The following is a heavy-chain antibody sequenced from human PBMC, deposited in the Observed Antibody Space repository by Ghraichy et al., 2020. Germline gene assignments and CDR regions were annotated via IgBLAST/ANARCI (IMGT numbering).Heavy chain of an antibody. CDR2: IKQDGSEK. V-gene: IGHV3-7*01. D-gene: IGHD2-2*01. CDR1: GFTFSSYW. CDR3: ARVYCSSTSCPPGWFDP. Sequence: GGSLRLSCAASGFTFSSYWMSWVRQAPGKGLEWVANIKQDGSEKYYVDSVKGRFTISRDNAKNSLYLQMNSLRAEDTAVYYCARVYCSSTSCPPGWFDPWGQGTLVTVSS. J-gene: IGHJ5*02.